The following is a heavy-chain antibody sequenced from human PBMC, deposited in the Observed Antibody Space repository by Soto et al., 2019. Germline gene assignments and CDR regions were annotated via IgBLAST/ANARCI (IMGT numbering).Heavy chain of an antibody. CDR2: INHSGST. V-gene: IGHV4-34*01. CDR1: GGSFSGYY. CDR3: ARRRNLDY. Sequence: QVQLQPWGAGLLKPSETLSLTCAVYGGSFSGYYWSWIRQPPGKGLEWIGEINHSGSTNYNPSLKSRVTISVDTSKNQFSLKLSSVTAADTAVYYCARRRNLDYWGQGTLVTVSS. J-gene: IGHJ4*02. D-gene: IGHD4-4*01.